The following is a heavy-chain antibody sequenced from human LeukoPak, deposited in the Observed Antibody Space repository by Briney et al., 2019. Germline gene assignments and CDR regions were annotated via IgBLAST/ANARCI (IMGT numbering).Heavy chain of an antibody. Sequence: SVKVSCKASGGTFSSYAISWVRQAPGQGLEWMGGIIPIFGTANYAQKFQGRVTIIADESTSTAYMELSSLRSEDTAVYYCARGEESQDWFDPWGQGTLVTVSS. V-gene: IGHV1-69*13. CDR3: ARGEESQDWFDP. CDR2: IIPIFGTA. J-gene: IGHJ5*02. CDR1: GGTFSSYA.